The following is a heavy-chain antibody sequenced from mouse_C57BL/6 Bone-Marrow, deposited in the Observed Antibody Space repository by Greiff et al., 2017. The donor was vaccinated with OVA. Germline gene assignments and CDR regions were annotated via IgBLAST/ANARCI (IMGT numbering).Heavy chain of an antibody. D-gene: IGHD1-1*01. V-gene: IGHV1-19*01. Sequence: EVQVVESGPVLVKPGASVKMSCKASGYTFTDYYMNWVKQSHGKSLEWIGVINPYNGGTSYNQKFKGKATLTVDKSSSTAYMELNSLTSEDSAVYYCARSVITTVGWGQGTTLTVSS. J-gene: IGHJ2*01. CDR2: INPYNGGT. CDR3: ARSVITTVG. CDR1: GYTFTDYY.